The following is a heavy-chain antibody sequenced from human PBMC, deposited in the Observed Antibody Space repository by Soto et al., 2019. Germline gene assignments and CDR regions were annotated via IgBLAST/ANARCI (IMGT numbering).Heavy chain of an antibody. Sequence: QVQLVQSGAEVKKPGASVKVSCKDSGYTLTDLSMQWVRQAPGKGLEWMGGFDPEDGETIYAQKFQGRVTMTEDTATDIAYIELSSLRSEDTAVYYCAPHRSRRFLEWLPEGSLGYWGQGTLLTVSS. CDR3: APHRSRRFLEWLPEGSLGY. J-gene: IGHJ4*02. V-gene: IGHV1-24*01. CDR1: GYTLTDLS. D-gene: IGHD3-3*01. CDR2: FDPEDGET.